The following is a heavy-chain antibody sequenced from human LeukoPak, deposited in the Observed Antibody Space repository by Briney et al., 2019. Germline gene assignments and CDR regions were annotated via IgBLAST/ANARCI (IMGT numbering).Heavy chain of an antibody. Sequence: PGGSLRLSCAASGFTFSDYYMSWIRQAPGKGLEWVSYISSSGSSTNYADSVKGRFTISRDNAKNSLYLEMNSLRAEDTAVCYCARGQLWKDYWGQGTLVTVSS. CDR1: GFTFSDYY. D-gene: IGHD5-24*01. CDR3: ARGQLWKDY. J-gene: IGHJ4*02. CDR2: ISSSGSST. V-gene: IGHV3-11*01.